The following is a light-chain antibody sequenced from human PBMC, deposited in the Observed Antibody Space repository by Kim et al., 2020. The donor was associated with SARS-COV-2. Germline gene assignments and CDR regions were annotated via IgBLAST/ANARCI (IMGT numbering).Light chain of an antibody. Sequence: SPVERAPLSCRASQSVSSNLAWYQQRPGQAPRLLISGASTRATGIPTRFSGSGSGTEFTLTISSLQSEDFAVYYCQQYDNWPPWTFGQGTKVDIK. CDR2: GAS. V-gene: IGKV3-15*01. J-gene: IGKJ1*01. CDR1: QSVSSN. CDR3: QQYDNWPPWT.